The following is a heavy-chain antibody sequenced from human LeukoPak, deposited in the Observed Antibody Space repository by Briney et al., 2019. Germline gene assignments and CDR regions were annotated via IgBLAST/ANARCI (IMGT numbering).Heavy chain of an antibody. CDR1: GYTLTELS. Sequence: ASVKVSCKVSGYTLTELSMHWVRQAPGKGLEWMGGFDPEDGETIYAQKFQGRVTMTTDTSTSTAFMELRSLRSDDTAVYYCARDGHLGYCTNGVCYYVDYWGQGTLVTVSS. V-gene: IGHV1-24*01. CDR2: FDPEDGET. CDR3: ARDGHLGYCTNGVCYYVDY. J-gene: IGHJ4*02. D-gene: IGHD2-8*01.